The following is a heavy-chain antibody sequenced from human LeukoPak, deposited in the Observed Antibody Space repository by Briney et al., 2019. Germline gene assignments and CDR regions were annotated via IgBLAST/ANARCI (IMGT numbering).Heavy chain of an antibody. D-gene: IGHD6-19*01. CDR1: GGSISSSSYY. Sequence: SETLSLTCTVSGGSISSSSYYWGWIRQPPGKGLEWIGSIYYSGSTYYNPSFKSRVTISVDTSKNQFSLKLSSVTAADTAVYYCARDRAAIAVAGIFDYWGQGTLVTVSS. J-gene: IGHJ4*02. CDR2: IYYSGST. CDR3: ARDRAAIAVAGIFDY. V-gene: IGHV4-39*07.